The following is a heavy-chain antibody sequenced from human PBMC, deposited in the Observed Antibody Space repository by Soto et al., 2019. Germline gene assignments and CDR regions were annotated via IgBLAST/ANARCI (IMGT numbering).Heavy chain of an antibody. D-gene: IGHD1-1*01. CDR1: GGTFSSYA. CDR3: ARGFGTTGIYYYYGMDV. Sequence: QVQLVQSGAEVKKPGSSVKVSCKASGGTFSSYAISWVRQAPGQGLEWMGGIIPIFGTANYAQKFQGRVTITADESTSTAYMELSSLRSEGTAVYYCARGFGTTGIYYYYGMDVWGQGTTVTVSS. CDR2: IIPIFGTA. J-gene: IGHJ6*02. V-gene: IGHV1-69*01.